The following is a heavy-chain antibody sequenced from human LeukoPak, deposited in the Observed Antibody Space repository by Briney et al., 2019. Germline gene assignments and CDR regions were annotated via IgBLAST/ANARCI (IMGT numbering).Heavy chain of an antibody. D-gene: IGHD3-10*01. CDR2: ISGSGGST. J-gene: IGHJ4*02. CDR1: GFTFSSYG. CDR3: AKDHYYYGSGSYYGY. V-gene: IGHV3-23*01. Sequence: GGSLRLSCAASGFTFSSYGMSWVRQAPGKGLEWVSAISGSGGSTYYADSVKGRFTISRDNSKNTLYLQMNSLRAEDTAVYYCAKDHYYYGSGSYYGYWGQGTLVTVSS.